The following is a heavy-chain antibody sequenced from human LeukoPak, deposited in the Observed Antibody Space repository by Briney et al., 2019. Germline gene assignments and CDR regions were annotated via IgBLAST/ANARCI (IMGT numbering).Heavy chain of an antibody. D-gene: IGHD2/OR15-2a*01. CDR1: GFTFGRYG. Sequence: GGSLRLSCATSGFTFGRYGMHWVRQSPGKGLVWVSHINHDGTIRNYADSVKGRFTISRGIATLYLQMNSLGAEDTAVYYCARDVFSLGDSWGQGTLVTVSS. V-gene: IGHV3-74*01. CDR3: ARDVFSLGDS. J-gene: IGHJ4*02. CDR2: INHDGTIR.